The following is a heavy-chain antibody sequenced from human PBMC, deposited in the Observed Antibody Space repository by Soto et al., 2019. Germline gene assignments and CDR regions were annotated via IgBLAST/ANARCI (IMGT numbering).Heavy chain of an antibody. CDR1: GLTFSHNA. D-gene: IGHD2-21*02. CDR3: ANRGDDIKFFQH. J-gene: IGHJ1*01. V-gene: IGHV3-23*01. Sequence: EVQLLESGGGLVQPGGSLRLSCAASGLTFSHNAMSWVRQAPGKGLEWVSTISGNGRVTYYTDSVKGRFTISRDNSTNTVYMQMNSLRAEDTAVYYCANRGDDIKFFQHWGQGTLVTVSS. CDR2: ISGNGRVT.